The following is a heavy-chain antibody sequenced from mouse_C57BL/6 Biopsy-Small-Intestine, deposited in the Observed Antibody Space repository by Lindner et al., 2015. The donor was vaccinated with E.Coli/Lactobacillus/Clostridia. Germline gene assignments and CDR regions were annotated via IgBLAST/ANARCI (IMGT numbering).Heavy chain of an antibody. CDR3: ARAAGYFDY. D-gene: IGHD6-1*01. CDR1: GYSFTGYY. Sequence: VQLQESGPELVKPGASVKISCETSGYSFTGYYMNWVKQSPEKRLEWIGEINPRTGGTAYNQKFKAKATLTVDKSSSTAYMQLKSLTSEDSAFCYCARAAGYFDYWGQGTTLTVSS. V-gene: IGHV1-42*01. J-gene: IGHJ2*01. CDR2: INPRTGGT.